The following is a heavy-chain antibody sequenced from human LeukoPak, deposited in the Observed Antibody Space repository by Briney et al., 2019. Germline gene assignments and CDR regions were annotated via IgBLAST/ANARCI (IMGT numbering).Heavy chain of an antibody. CDR1: GYTFTTYG. J-gene: IGHJ3*02. CDR3: ARWGDDYGDQSRAFDI. Sequence: ASVKVSCKASGYTFTTYGICWVRQAPGQGLEWMGWISGCNGHTNYAQKVQGRVTMTTDTSTSTAYMELRSLRSDDTAVYYCARWGDDYGDQSRAFDIWGQGTMVTVSS. V-gene: IGHV1-18*01. CDR2: ISGCNGHT. D-gene: IGHD4-17*01.